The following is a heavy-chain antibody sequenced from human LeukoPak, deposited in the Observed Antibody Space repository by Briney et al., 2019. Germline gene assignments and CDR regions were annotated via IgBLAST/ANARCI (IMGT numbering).Heavy chain of an antibody. J-gene: IGHJ4*02. Sequence: SETLSLTCTVSGGSISSYYWSWIRQPPGKGLEWIGYIYYSGSSYYNPSLRSRVTISVDTSKNHFSLKLSSVTAADTAVYYCARNRDGYNSFDYWGQGTLVTVSS. D-gene: IGHD5-24*01. V-gene: IGHV4-59*12. CDR1: GGSISSYY. CDR3: ARNRDGYNSFDY. CDR2: IYYSGSS.